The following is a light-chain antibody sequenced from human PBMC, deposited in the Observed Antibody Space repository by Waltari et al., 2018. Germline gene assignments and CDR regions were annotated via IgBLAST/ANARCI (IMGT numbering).Light chain of an antibody. V-gene: IGLV2-8*01. J-gene: IGLJ2*01. CDR1: SSDVGGYNY. CDR3: SSYAGFNNLVV. Sequence: QSALTQPPSASGSPGQSVTISCTGTSSDVGGYNYVSWYQHHPGKAPKLMIYEVSKRPSGVPDRFSGSKSGNTASLTVSGLQAEDEADYYCSSYAGFNNLVVFGGGTSVTVL. CDR2: EVS.